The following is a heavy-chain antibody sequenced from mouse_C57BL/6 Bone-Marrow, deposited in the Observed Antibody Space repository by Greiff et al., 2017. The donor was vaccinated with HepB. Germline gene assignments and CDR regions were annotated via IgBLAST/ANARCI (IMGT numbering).Heavy chain of an antibody. CDR3: DYRKYFDV. CDR1: GYTFTDYE. D-gene: IGHD2-12*01. CDR2: IDPETGGT. J-gene: IGHJ1*03. V-gene: IGHV1-15*01. Sequence: QVQLKESGAELVRPGASVTLSCKASGYTFTDYEMHWVKQTPVHGLEWIGAIDPETGGTAYNQKFKGKAILTADKSSSTAYMELRSLTSEDSAVYYCDYRKYFDVWGTGTTVTVSS.